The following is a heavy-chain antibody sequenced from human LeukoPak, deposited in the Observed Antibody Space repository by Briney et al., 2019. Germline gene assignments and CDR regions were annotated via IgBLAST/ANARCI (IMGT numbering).Heavy chain of an antibody. D-gene: IGHD6-19*01. Sequence: ASVKVSCKASGYTFTGYYMHWVRQAPGQGLEWMGRINPNSGGTNYAQKFQGRVTMTRDTSISTAYMELRSLRSDDTAVYYCARDIFTGYSSGWYREYYFDYWGQGTLVTVSS. J-gene: IGHJ4*02. CDR3: ARDIFTGYSSGWYREYYFDY. CDR1: GYTFTGYY. CDR2: INPNSGGT. V-gene: IGHV1-2*06.